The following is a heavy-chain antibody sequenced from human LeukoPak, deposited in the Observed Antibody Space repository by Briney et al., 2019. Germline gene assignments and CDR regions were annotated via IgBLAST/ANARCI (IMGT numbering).Heavy chain of an antibody. J-gene: IGHJ2*01. CDR3: TRDDVLSLGISFDL. D-gene: IGHD3-10*02. CDR2: FIGGGSSI. CDR1: GFTFTTYE. V-gene: IGHV3-48*03. Sequence: GGSLRLSCVASGFTFTTYEMNWVRQPPGRGMEWCSYFIGGGSSIYYAESVEGRFTTSRDNAKQSLYLQMNRLRAEDTAVYYCTRDDVLSLGISFDLWGRGTLVTVSS.